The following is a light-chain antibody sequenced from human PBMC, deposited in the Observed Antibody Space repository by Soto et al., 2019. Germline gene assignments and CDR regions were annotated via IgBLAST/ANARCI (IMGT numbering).Light chain of an antibody. Sequence: QSVLTQPPSVSGAPGQRVTISCTGSNSNTGAGYDVHWYQQFPGMAPKLLIFGNYERHSGVPDRFSGSKSGASASLAISGLQTEDEADYYCQSYDTSLNDWVFGGGTKLTVL. CDR2: GNY. J-gene: IGLJ3*02. CDR3: QSYDTSLNDWV. V-gene: IGLV1-40*01. CDR1: NSNTGAGYD.